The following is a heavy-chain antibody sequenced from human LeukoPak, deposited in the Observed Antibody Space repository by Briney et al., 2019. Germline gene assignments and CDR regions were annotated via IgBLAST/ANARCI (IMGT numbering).Heavy chain of an antibody. J-gene: IGHJ5*02. CDR3: ARDGGWYQLLWWFDP. Sequence: ASVKVSCQASRYTFTGDYMPWVRHAPGRGREWMGRSNPKSGDTKYAEKVQGSVTMTRETSISTAYMEVSRLRFDDTAVYYCARDGGWYQLLWWFDPWGQGTLVTVSS. D-gene: IGHD2-2*01. CDR1: RYTFTGDY. CDR2: SNPKSGDT. V-gene: IGHV1-2*06.